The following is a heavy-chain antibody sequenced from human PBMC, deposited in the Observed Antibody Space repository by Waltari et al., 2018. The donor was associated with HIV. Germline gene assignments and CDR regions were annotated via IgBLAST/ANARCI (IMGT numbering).Heavy chain of an antibody. V-gene: IGHV4-34*01. Sequence: QVQLQQWGAGLLKPSETLSLTCAVYGGSFSGYYWSWIRQPPGKGLEWIGEINHSGSTNYNPSLKSRVTISVDTSKNQFSLKLSSVTAADTAVYYCARITMVRGVTPYYFDYWGQGTLVTVSS. J-gene: IGHJ4*02. CDR1: GGSFSGYY. CDR3: ARITMVRGVTPYYFDY. CDR2: INHSGST. D-gene: IGHD3-10*01.